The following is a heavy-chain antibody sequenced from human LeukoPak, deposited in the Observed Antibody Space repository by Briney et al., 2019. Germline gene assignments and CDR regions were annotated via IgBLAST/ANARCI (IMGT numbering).Heavy chain of an antibody. Sequence: GGSLRLSCAASGFTVSSNYMSWVRQAPGKGLEWVSAISGSGGSTHYADSVKGRFTISRDNSKNTLYLQMNSLRAEDTAVYYCAKATRGYSYGSIDYWGQGTLVTVSS. CDR2: ISGSGGST. J-gene: IGHJ4*02. CDR1: GFTVSSNY. V-gene: IGHV3-23*01. CDR3: AKATRGYSYGSIDY. D-gene: IGHD5-18*01.